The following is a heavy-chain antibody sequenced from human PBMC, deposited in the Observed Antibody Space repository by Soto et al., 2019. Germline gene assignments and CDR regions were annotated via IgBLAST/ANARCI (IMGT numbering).Heavy chain of an antibody. Sequence: QVQLVESGGGVVQPGRSLRLFCAASGFTFSSYAMHWVRQAPGKGLEWVAVISYDGSNKYYADSVKGRFTISRDNSKNTLYLQMNSLRAEDTAVYYCAREQFGTIDYWGQGTLVTVSS. J-gene: IGHJ4*02. CDR1: GFTFSSYA. V-gene: IGHV3-30-3*01. CDR3: AREQFGTIDY. CDR2: ISYDGSNK. D-gene: IGHD3-10*01.